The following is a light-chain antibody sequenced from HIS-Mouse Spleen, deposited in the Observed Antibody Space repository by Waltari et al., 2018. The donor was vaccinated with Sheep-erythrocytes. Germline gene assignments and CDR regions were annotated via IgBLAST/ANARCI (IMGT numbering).Light chain of an antibody. J-gene: IGKJ3*01. CDR2: DAS. CDR3: QQYDNLPS. CDR1: QDISNY. Sequence: DIQMTQSPSSLSASVGDRVTITCQASQDISNYLNWDQQKPGKAPKLLIYDASNLETGVPSRFSGSGSGTDFTFTISSLQHEDIATYYCQQYDNLPSFGPGTKVDIK. V-gene: IGKV1-33*01.